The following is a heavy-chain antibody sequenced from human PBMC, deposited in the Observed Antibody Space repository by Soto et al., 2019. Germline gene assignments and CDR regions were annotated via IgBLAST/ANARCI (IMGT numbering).Heavy chain of an antibody. CDR3: AKDDYDILTGYSNHDAFDI. Sequence: EVQLLESGGGLVPPGGSLRLSCAASGFTFSSYAMSWVRQAPGKGLEWVSAISGSGGSTYYADSVKGRFTISRDNSKNTLYLQMNSLRAEDTAVYYCAKDDYDILTGYSNHDAFDIWGQGTMVTVSS. D-gene: IGHD3-9*01. J-gene: IGHJ3*02. CDR1: GFTFSSYA. V-gene: IGHV3-23*01. CDR2: ISGSGGST.